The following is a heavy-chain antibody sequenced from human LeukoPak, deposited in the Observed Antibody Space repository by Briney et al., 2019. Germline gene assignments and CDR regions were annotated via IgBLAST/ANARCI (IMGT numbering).Heavy chain of an antibody. Sequence: PSETLSLTCSVSGGSISSSTYYWGWIRQPPGKGLEWIGNIYNSGSTYYNPSLKSRATISVDTSKNQFSLKLSSVTAADTAVYCSNLGWFDPWGQGTLVTVSS. CDR3: NLGWFDP. D-gene: IGHD6-13*01. CDR1: GGSISSSTYY. J-gene: IGHJ5*02. CDR2: IYNSGST. V-gene: IGHV4-39*01.